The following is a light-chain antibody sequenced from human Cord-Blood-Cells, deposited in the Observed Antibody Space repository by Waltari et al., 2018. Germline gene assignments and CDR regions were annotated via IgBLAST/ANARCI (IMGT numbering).Light chain of an antibody. J-gene: IGKJ1*01. Sequence: DIVMTHSPDSLAVSLGESATINCNSSQSVLYSCNHKHYLAWYQQKPGQPPKLLIYWASTRESGVPDRFSGSGSGTDFTLTISSLQAEDVAVYYCQQYYSTPPTFGQGTKVEIK. CDR3: QQYYSTPPT. V-gene: IGKV4-1*01. CDR1: QSVLYSCNHKHY. CDR2: WAS.